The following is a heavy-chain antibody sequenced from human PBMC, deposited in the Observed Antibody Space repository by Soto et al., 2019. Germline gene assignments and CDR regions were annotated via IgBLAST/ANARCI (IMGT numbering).Heavy chain of an antibody. CDR1: GLTFDDYA. J-gene: IGHJ3*02. CDR2: ISWNSGSI. Sequence: PGGSLRLSCAASGLTFDDYAMHWVRQAPGKGLEWVSGISWNSGSIGYADSVKGRFTISRDNAKNSLYLQMNSLRAEDTALYYCAKDSSGWPDAFDIWGQGTMVTVSS. D-gene: IGHD6-19*01. CDR3: AKDSSGWPDAFDI. V-gene: IGHV3-9*01.